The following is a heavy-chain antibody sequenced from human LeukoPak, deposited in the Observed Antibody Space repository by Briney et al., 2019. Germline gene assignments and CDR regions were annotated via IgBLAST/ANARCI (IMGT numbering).Heavy chain of an antibody. Sequence: GASLRLSCAASGFTFSSYAMSWVRQAPGKGLEWVSAISTSGGNTFYADSVKGRFTISRDNSKNTLYLQMNSLEAEDTAVYYCVNGGPEATMIVVISEFDYWGQGTLVTVSS. V-gene: IGHV3-23*01. CDR3: VNGGPEATMIVVISEFDY. CDR2: ISTSGGNT. J-gene: IGHJ4*02. CDR1: GFTFSSYA. D-gene: IGHD3-22*01.